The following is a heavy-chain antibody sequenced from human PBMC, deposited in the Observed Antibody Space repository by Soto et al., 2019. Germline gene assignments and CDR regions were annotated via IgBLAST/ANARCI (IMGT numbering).Heavy chain of an antibody. CDR2: ISSSSSTI. V-gene: IGHV3-48*02. CDR1: GFTFSSYS. Sequence: RGSLRLSCSASGFTFSSYSMNWVGQAPGKGLEWVSYISSSSSTIYYADSVKGRFTISRDNAKNSLYLQMNSLRDEDTAVYYCARGVEAVADPYGMDVWGQGNTVTVSS. CDR3: ARGVEAVADPYGMDV. J-gene: IGHJ6*02. D-gene: IGHD6-19*01.